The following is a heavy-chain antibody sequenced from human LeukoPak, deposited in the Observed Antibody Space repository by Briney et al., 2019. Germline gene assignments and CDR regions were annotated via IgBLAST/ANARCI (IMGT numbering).Heavy chain of an antibody. CDR1: GYTFTQQG. V-gene: IGHV1-18*01. D-gene: IGHD6-13*01. CDR3: AIDPSKSSNWNYDY. Sequence: ASVPVPYQGSGYTFTQQGLRWVRQAPGQGLEWMGWISTYNGNTDYAQKFQGRVTMTTDTSTSTAYMELGSLRSDDTAVYYSAIDPSKSSNWNYDYWGQGTLVTVSS. J-gene: IGHJ4*02. CDR2: ISTYNGNT.